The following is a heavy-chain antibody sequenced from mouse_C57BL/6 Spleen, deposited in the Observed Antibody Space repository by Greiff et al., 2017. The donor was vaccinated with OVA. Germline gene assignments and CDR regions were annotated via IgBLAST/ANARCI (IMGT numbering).Heavy chain of an antibody. Sequence: EVMLVESGGGLVQPGGSLKLSCAASGFTFSDYGMAWVRQAPRKGPEWVAFSSNLAYSIYYADTVTGRFTISRENAKNTLYLEMSSLRSEDTAMYYCARQPHYYAMDYWGQGTSVTVSS. CDR2: SSNLAYSI. CDR1: GFTFSDYG. J-gene: IGHJ4*01. V-gene: IGHV5-15*01. CDR3: ARQPHYYAMDY.